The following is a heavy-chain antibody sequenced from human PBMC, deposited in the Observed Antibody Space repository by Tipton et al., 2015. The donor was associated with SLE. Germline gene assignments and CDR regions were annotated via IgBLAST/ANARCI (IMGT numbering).Heavy chain of an antibody. J-gene: IGHJ4*02. V-gene: IGHV4-61*09. CDR3: ARAPFGGTDY. CDR1: GGSISSGSYY. D-gene: IGHD4-23*01. CDR2: IYTSGST. Sequence: TLSPTCTVSGGSISSGSYYWSWIRQPAGKGLEWIGHIYTSGSTNYNPSLKSRVTISVDTSKNQFSLKLSSVTAADTAVYYCARAPFGGTDYWGQGTLVTVSS.